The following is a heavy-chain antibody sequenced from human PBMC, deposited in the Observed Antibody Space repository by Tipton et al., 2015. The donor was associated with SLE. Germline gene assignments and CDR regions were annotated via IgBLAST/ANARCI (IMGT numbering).Heavy chain of an antibody. CDR3: ARVQAYEGFDP. J-gene: IGHJ5*02. CDR1: GGSFSGYY. Sequence: LRLSCAVYGGSFSGYYWSWIRQPPGKGLEWIGEINHSGSTNYSPSLKSRVTISVDTSKNQFSLKLSSVTAADTAVYYCARVQAYEGFDPWGQGTLVTVSS. CDR2: INHSGST. D-gene: IGHD3-16*01. V-gene: IGHV4-34*01.